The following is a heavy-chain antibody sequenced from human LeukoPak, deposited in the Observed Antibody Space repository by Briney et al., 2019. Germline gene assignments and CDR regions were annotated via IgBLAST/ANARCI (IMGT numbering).Heavy chain of an antibody. Sequence: PSETLSLTCTVSGGSISSYYWSWIRQPPGKGLEWIGYIYDSGSTNYNPSLKSRVTISVDTSKNQFSLKLSSVTAADTAVYYCARGVIRRHSGYCSSTSCYGYYYGMDVWGQGTTVTVSS. CDR1: GGSISSYY. CDR3: ARGVIRRHSGYCSSTSCYGYYYGMDV. V-gene: IGHV4-59*12. D-gene: IGHD2-2*03. J-gene: IGHJ6*02. CDR2: IYDSGST.